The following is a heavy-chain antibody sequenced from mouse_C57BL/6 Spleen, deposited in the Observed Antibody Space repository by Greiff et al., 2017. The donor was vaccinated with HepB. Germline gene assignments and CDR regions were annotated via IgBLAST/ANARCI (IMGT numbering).Heavy chain of an antibody. J-gene: IGHJ1*03. Sequence: QVQLQQSGAELVKPGASVKISCKASGYAFSSYWMNWVKQRPGKGLEWIGQIYPGDGDTNYNGKFKGKATLTADKYSSTAYMQLSSLTSEDSAVYLCSSLDGSSYGWYFDVWGTGTTVTVSS. D-gene: IGHD1-1*01. CDR2: IYPGDGDT. V-gene: IGHV1-80*01. CDR1: GYAFSSYW. CDR3: SSLDGSSYGWYFDV.